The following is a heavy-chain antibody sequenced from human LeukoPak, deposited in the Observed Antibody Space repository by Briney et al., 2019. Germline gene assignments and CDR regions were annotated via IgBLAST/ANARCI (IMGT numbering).Heavy chain of an antibody. J-gene: IGHJ5*02. CDR3: ARDRYCSGGSCYFADWFDP. CDR2: INPNSGGT. Sequence: ASVKVSCKAFGYTFTSNYMHWVRQAPGQGLEWMGWINPNSGGTNYAQKFQGRVTMTRDTSISTAYMELSRLRSDDTAVYYCARDRYCSGGSCYFADWFDPWGQGTLVTVSS. CDR1: GYTFTSNY. D-gene: IGHD2-15*01. V-gene: IGHV1-2*02.